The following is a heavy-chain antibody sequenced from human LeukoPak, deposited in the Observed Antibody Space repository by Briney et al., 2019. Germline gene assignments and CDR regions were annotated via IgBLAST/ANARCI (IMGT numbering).Heavy chain of an antibody. Sequence: PGGSLRLSCAASGFTFTGYAMTWVRQAPGKGLEWVSTTTGSGGSSYYADSVMGRFTISRDNSKNTLFPQMNGLRAEDTAVYYCAKGVVVVAASYYYMDVWGKGTTVTVSS. J-gene: IGHJ6*03. CDR3: AKGVVVVAASYYYMDV. D-gene: IGHD2-15*01. V-gene: IGHV3-23*01. CDR1: GFTFTGYA. CDR2: TTGSGGSS.